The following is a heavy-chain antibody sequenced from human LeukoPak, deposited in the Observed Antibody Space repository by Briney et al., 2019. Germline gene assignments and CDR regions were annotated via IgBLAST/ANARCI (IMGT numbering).Heavy chain of an antibody. CDR3: ARDADEYCSSTTCRGGSFDI. J-gene: IGHJ3*02. D-gene: IGHD2-2*01. CDR1: GFTFKNHG. V-gene: IGHV3-33*01. Sequence: GGSLRLSCAASGFTFKNHGMHWVRQAPGKGLEWVAVIWYDGSNKLYADSVRGQFTISRDNSKNTLYLQMNSLRAEDTAVYYCARDADEYCSSTTCRGGSFDIWGQGTMVTVSS. CDR2: IWYDGSNK.